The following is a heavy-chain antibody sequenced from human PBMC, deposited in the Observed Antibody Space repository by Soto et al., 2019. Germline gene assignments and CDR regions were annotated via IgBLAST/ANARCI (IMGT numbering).Heavy chain of an antibody. Sequence: QIQLQQSGAEEKKPGASVKVSCKASGYIFTTSGITWVRQAPGQGLEWMGWIGAYSGYTVYAQKVEGRVSMTTDTSTSTAYMELRSLRSDDTAVYYCARAHNSGTYSFYWGQGTLVTVSS. CDR3: ARAHNSGTYSFY. CDR2: IGAYSGYT. V-gene: IGHV1-18*01. D-gene: IGHD3-10*01. CDR1: GYIFTTSG. J-gene: IGHJ4*02.